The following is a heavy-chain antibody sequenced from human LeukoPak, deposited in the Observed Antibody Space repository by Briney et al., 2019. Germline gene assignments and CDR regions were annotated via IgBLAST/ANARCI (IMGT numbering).Heavy chain of an antibody. CDR3: LFVVVPAAIFHY. CDR1: GGTFSSYA. J-gene: IGHJ4*02. Sequence: SVKVSCKASGGTFSSYAISWVRQAPGQGLEWMGRIIPILGIANYAQKFQGRVTITADKSTSTAYMELSSLRSEDTAVCYCLFVVVPAAIFHYWGQGTLVTVSS. D-gene: IGHD2-2*02. V-gene: IGHV1-69*04. CDR2: IIPILGIA.